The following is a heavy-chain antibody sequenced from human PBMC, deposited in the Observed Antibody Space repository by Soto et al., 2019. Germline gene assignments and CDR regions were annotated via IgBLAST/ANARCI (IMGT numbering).Heavy chain of an antibody. CDR3: ATTLGYCSGGSCLRPRVFDI. V-gene: IGHV1-24*01. CDR1: GYTLTELS. CDR2: FDPEDGET. J-gene: IGHJ3*02. D-gene: IGHD2-15*01. Sequence: ASVKVSCKVSGYTLTELSMHWVRQAPGKGLEWMGGFDPEDGETIYAQKFQGRVTMTEDTSTDTAYMELSSLRSEDTAVYYCATTLGYCSGGSCLRPRVFDIWGQGTMVTVSS.